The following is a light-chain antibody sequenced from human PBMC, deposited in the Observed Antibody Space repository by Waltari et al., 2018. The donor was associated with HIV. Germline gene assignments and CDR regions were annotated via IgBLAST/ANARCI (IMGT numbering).Light chain of an antibody. Sequence: DIQMTQSPSFVSASVGDRVTITCRASHNIDRWLVWHQQKPGKAPQVLIYDTSILPSGVPSRFTGSGSATEFTLTIYSLQPEDFVTYYCQQTYSFPFPFGPGTKVD. CDR2: DTS. CDR3: QQTYSFPFP. V-gene: IGKV1-12*02. J-gene: IGKJ3*01. CDR1: HNIDRW.